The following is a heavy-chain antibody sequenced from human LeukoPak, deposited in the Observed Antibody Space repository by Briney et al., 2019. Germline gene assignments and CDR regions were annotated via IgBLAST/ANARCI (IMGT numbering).Heavy chain of an antibody. Sequence: GASVKVSCKASGYTFTSYGISWVRQAPGQGLEWMGWISAYNGNTNYAQKLQGRVTRNTHTSPSTAYWKLRSLRPEDTAVYYGARDWGCSGGSCYILYLVYYYGMDVWGQGNTATVSS. CDR3: ARDWGCSGGSCYILYLVYYYGMDV. D-gene: IGHD2-15*01. CDR2: ISAYNGNT. J-gene: IGHJ6*02. CDR1: GYTFTSYG. V-gene: IGHV1-18*01.